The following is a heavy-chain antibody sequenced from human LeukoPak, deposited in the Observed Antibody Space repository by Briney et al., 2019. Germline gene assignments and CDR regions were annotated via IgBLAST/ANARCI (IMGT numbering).Heavy chain of an antibody. CDR2: ISYNGDRT. CDR1: GFNFRTYD. CDR3: GAGDYYAPGFF. Sequence: GGSLRLSCSASGFNFRTYDMHWVRQAPGKGLEYVSAISYNGDRTYYADSVKARITIFRDDSKNTLYLQMSSLTAEDTAVYYCGAGDYYAPGFFWGQGTLVTVSS. D-gene: IGHD3-10*01. V-gene: IGHV3-64D*08. J-gene: IGHJ4*02.